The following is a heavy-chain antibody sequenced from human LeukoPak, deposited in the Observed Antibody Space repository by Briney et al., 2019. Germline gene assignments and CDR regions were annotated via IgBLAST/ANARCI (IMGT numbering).Heavy chain of an antibody. CDR3: ARLNYDILTGYYSGDFDY. J-gene: IGHJ4*02. Sequence: GESLKISCEGSGYTFTSYWIAWVRQMPGKGLEWMGIIYPGDSDTRYSPSFQGQVTISADKSISTAYLQWSSLTASDTAMYFCARLNYDILTGYYSGDFDYWGQGTLATVSS. CDR1: GYTFTSYW. CDR2: IYPGDSDT. V-gene: IGHV5-51*01. D-gene: IGHD3-9*01.